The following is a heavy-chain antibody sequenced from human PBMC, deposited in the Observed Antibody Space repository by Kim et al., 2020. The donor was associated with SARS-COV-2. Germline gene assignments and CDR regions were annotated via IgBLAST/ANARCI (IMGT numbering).Heavy chain of an antibody. CDR2: ST. CDR3: ARQSGDYVDY. V-gene: IGHV4-39*01. J-gene: IGHJ4*02. Sequence: STYYNPSLKGRVTISVDTSKSQFSLKLSSVTAADTAVYYCARQSGDYVDYWGQGTLVTVSS. D-gene: IGHD4-17*01.